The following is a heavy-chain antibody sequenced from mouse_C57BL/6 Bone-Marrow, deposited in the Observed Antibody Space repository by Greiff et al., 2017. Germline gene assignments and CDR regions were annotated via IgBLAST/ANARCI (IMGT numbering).Heavy chain of an antibody. V-gene: IGHV1-22*01. CDR3: ARRYYGSSLYFDY. Sequence: EVQLQQSGPALVKPGASVNISCTASGYTFTDYNMHWVKQSHGKSLEWIGYINPNNDGTSYNQKFKGKATLTVNTSTSTAYMGLRSLTSEDSAVYYCARRYYGSSLYFDYWGQGTTLTVSS. D-gene: IGHD1-1*01. CDR2: INPNNDGT. CDR1: GYTFTDYN. J-gene: IGHJ2*01.